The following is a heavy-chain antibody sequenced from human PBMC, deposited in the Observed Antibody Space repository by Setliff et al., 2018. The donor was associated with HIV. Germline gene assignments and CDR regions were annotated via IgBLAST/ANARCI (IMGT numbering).Heavy chain of an antibody. CDR3: VRERIGELLNWFDP. D-gene: IGHD3-10*01. V-gene: IGHV4-31*03. CDR1: GGSISSGDYY. Sequence: PSETLSLTCTVSGGSISSGDYYWTWIRQHPGKGLEWIGYIYYSGSTCYNPSLKSRVTISVDTSKNQFSLKLSSVTAADTAVYYCVRERIGELLNWFDPWGQGTLVTVSS. J-gene: IGHJ5*02. CDR2: IYYSGST.